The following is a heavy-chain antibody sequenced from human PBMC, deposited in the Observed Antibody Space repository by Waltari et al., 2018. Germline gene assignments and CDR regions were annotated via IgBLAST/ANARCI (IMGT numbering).Heavy chain of an antibody. CDR2: FYYTGST. D-gene: IGHD4-17*01. Sequence: QVQLQESGPGLVKPSPTLSLSCTVSGDSITSDDNSWSWLRHPPGQGLEWIGNFYYTGSTYYNPSLESRVFISGDTSNKQFSLKLRSVTAADTAIYYCARDDYGDYSGRFFQHWGQGALVTVSS. CDR3: ARDDYGDYSGRFFQH. CDR1: GDSITSDDNS. J-gene: IGHJ1*01. V-gene: IGHV4-30-4*08.